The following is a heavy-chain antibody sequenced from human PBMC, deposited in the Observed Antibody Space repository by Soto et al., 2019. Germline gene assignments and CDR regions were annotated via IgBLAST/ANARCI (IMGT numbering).Heavy chain of an antibody. CDR3: ARHIAVAGTRGFDY. V-gene: IGHV4-4*02. CDR2: VYHSGST. CDR1: GASINTNW. J-gene: IGHJ4*02. Sequence: QVQLQESGPGLVKPSGTLSLTCAVSGASINTNWWSWVRQPPGKGLEWIGDVYHSGSTNYNPSLMGRVTILLDKSSNQLSLQLSSVTAADTAVYYCARHIAVAGTRGFDYWGQGTLVTVSS. D-gene: IGHD6-19*01.